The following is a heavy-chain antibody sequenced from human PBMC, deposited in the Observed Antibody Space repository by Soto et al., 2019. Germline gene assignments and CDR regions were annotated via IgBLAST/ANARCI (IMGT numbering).Heavy chain of an antibody. Sequence: QVTLKESGPVLVKPTETLTLTCTVSGFSLSNARMGVSWIRQPQAKALEWLAHIFSNDEKSYSTSLKSRLTISKDTPKSQVVLTMTNMDPVDTATYYCARKYSGSHDYWGQGTLVTVSS. CDR1: GFSLSNARMG. J-gene: IGHJ4*02. D-gene: IGHD1-26*01. CDR3: ARKYSGSHDY. CDR2: IFSNDEK. V-gene: IGHV2-26*01.